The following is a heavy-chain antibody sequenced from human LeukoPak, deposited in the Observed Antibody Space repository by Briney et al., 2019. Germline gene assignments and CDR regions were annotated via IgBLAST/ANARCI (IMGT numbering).Heavy chain of an antibody. V-gene: IGHV3-23*01. Sequence: QSGASLRLSCAASGFTFTNYAMGWVRQARGKGLEWVSAISGSGANTYYADSVRGRFTIFRDNSANTLYLQMNSLRAEDTAVYYCAKIPHPSYYFDYWGQGTLVTVSS. CDR2: ISGSGANT. CDR1: GFTFTNYA. J-gene: IGHJ4*02. CDR3: AKIPHPSYYFDY. D-gene: IGHD2-21*01.